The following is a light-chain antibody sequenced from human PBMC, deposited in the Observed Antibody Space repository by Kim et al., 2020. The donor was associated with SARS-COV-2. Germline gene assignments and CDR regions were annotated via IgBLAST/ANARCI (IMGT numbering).Light chain of an antibody. CDR2: DVS. J-gene: IGLJ2*01. Sequence: ITISGTGTSSDVGGYNYVSWYQQHPGKAPKLMSYDVSNRPSGVSNRFSGSKSGNTASLTISGLQAEDEADYYCSSYTSSSTLDVVFGGGTQLTVL. CDR3: SSYTSSSTLDVV. V-gene: IGLV2-14*03. CDR1: SSDVGGYNY.